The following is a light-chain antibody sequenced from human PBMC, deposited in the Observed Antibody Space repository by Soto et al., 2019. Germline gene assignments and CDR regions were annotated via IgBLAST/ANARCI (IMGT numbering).Light chain of an antibody. CDR2: DVS. CDR1: SSDVGGYNY. CDR3: SSYTSSSTYVV. J-gene: IGLJ2*01. V-gene: IGLV2-14*01. Sequence: QSALTQAASGSGSPGQSITISCTGTSSDVGGYNYVSWYQQHPGKAPKLMIYDVSNRPSGVSNRFSGSKSGNTASLTISGLQAEDEADYYCSSYTSSSTYVVFGGGTKLTVL.